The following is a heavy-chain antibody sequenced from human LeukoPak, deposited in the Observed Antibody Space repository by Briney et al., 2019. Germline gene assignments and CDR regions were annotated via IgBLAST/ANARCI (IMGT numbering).Heavy chain of an antibody. CDR2: IKNDGSEE. D-gene: IGHD3-10*01. CDR1: GFTFSRYW. J-gene: IGHJ4*02. V-gene: IGHV3-7*01. CDR3: ARAIRGSAVDTGDR. Sequence: GGSLRLSCAASGFTFSRYWMQWVRQAPGKGLEGVANIKNDGSEEYYVDSVKGRFTISRDNARNSLFLQMNSLTVEDTAVYYCARAIRGSAVDTGDRWGQGTLVTVCS.